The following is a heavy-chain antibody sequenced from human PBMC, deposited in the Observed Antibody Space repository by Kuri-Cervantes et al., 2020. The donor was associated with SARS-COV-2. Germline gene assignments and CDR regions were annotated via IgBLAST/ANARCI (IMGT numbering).Heavy chain of an antibody. V-gene: IGHV4-4*07. D-gene: IGHD3-3*01. CDR1: GGSFSGYY. J-gene: IGHJ4*02. Sequence: GSLRLSCAVYGGSFSGYYWSWIRQPAGKGLEWIGRIYTSGSTNYNPSLKSRVTMSVDTSKNQFSLKLSSVTAADTAVYYCAREMIWYDFWSGYSCYFDYWGQGTLVTVSS. CDR2: IYTSGST. CDR3: AREMIWYDFWSGYSCYFDY.